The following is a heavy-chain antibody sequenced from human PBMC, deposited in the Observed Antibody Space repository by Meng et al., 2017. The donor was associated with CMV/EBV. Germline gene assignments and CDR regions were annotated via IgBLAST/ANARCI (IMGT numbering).Heavy chain of an antibody. J-gene: IGHJ3*02. D-gene: IGHD2-15*01. Sequence: ASVKVSCKASGYTFTSYDINWVRQATGQGLEWMGWMNPNSGNTGYAQKFRGRVTMTRNTSISTAYMELSSLRSEDTAVYYCARSRSGPPLRDAFDIWGQGTMVTVSS. CDR1: GYTFTSYD. V-gene: IGHV1-8*01. CDR2: MNPNSGNT. CDR3: ARSRSGPPLRDAFDI.